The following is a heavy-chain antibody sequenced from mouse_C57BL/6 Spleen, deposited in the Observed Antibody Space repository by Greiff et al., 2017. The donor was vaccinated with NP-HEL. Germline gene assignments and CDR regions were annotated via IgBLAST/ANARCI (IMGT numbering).Heavy chain of an antibody. Sequence: DVQLVESGPGLVKPSQSLSLTCSVTGYSITSGYYWNWIRQFPGNKLEWMGYISYDGSNNYNPSLKNRISITRDTSKNQFFLKLNSVTTEDTATYYCARGRHYAMDYWGQGTSVTVSS. CDR3: ARGRHYAMDY. V-gene: IGHV3-6*01. CDR1: GYSITSGYY. J-gene: IGHJ4*01. D-gene: IGHD1-2*01. CDR2: ISYDGSN.